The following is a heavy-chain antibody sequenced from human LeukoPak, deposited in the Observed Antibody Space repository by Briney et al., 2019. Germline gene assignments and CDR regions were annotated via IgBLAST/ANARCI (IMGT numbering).Heavy chain of an antibody. CDR1: GGSFSGYY. CDR2: INHSGST. CDR3: ARRLRGYYDSCGYYRHIDY. Sequence: SETLSLTCAVYGGSFSGYYWSWIRQPPGKGLEWIGDINHSGSTNYNPSLKSRVTISVDTSKNQFSLKLSSVTAADTAVYYCARRLRGYYDSCGYYRHIDYWGQGTLVTVSS. J-gene: IGHJ4*02. D-gene: IGHD3-22*01. V-gene: IGHV4-34*01.